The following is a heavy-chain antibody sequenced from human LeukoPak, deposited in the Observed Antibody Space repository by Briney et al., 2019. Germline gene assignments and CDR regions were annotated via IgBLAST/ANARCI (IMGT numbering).Heavy chain of an antibody. CDR3: ARSSPYPEPGWFDP. V-gene: IGHV1-69*05. CDR2: IIPMFGTA. CDR1: GGTFSSYA. D-gene: IGHD1-14*01. Sequence: SVKVSCKASGGTFSSYAISWVRQAPGQGLEWMGRIIPMFGTANYAQKFQGRVTITMDESTSTAYMELSSLRSEDTAVYYCARSSPYPEPGWFDPWGQGTLVTVSS. J-gene: IGHJ5*02.